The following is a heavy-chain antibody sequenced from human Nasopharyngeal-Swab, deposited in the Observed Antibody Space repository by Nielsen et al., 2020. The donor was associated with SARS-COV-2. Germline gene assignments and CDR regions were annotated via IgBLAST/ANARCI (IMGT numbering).Heavy chain of an antibody. CDR3: VGSSWYGDYYYYYGMDV. J-gene: IGHJ6*02. V-gene: IGHV4-39*07. Sequence: ETLSLTCTVSGGSISSSSYYWGWIRQPPGKGLEWIGSIYYSGSTYYNPSLKSRIAISVDTSKNQFSLKLSSVTAADTAVYYCVGSSWYGDYYYYYGMDVWGQGTTVTVSS. CDR2: IYYSGST. D-gene: IGHD6-13*01. CDR1: GGSISSSSYY.